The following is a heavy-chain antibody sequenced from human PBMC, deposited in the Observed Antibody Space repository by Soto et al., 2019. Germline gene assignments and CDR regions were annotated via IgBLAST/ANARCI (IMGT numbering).Heavy chain of an antibody. CDR3: ARDRGANGAYFDY. J-gene: IGHJ4*02. CDR2: IYYSGST. D-gene: IGHD3-10*01. CDR1: GGSISSYY. V-gene: IGHV4-59*01. Sequence: SETLSLTSPFSGGSISSYYWIWIRQPPGKGLEWIGYIYYSGSTNYNPSLKSRVTISVDTSKKQFYLKLNSVTAADTAVYYCARDRGANGAYFDYWGQGTLVTVSS.